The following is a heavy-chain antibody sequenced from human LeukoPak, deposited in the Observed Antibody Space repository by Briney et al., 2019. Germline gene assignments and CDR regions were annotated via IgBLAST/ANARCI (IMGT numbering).Heavy chain of an antibody. Sequence: GASLRLSCAASGFTASSNYMSWVRQAPGKGLEWVSYISSSSSTIYYADSVKGRFTISRDNAKNSLYLQMNSLRAEDTAVYYCASGGLGATTPGDFDLWGRGTLVTVSS. CDR1: GFTASSNY. CDR2: ISSSSSTI. CDR3: ASGGLGATTPGDFDL. D-gene: IGHD1-26*01. V-gene: IGHV3-48*04. J-gene: IGHJ2*01.